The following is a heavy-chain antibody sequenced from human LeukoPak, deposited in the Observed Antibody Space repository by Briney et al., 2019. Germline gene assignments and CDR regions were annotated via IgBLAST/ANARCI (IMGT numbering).Heavy chain of an antibody. D-gene: IGHD3-10*01. V-gene: IGHV3-48*01. J-gene: IGHJ4*02. CDR1: GFTFSSYS. Sequence: GGSLRLSCAASGFTFSSYSMNWVRQAPGKGLEWVSHISSSSSTIYYADSVKGRFTISRDNAKNSLYLQMNSLRAEDTAVYYCARDPKYYYGSGSYLGVNYWGQGTLVTVSS. CDR2: ISSSSSTI. CDR3: ARDPKYYYGSGSYLGVNY.